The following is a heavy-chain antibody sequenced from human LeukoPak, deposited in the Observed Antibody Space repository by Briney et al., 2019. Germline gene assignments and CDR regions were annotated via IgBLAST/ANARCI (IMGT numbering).Heavy chain of an antibody. V-gene: IGHV4-34*01. CDR3: ARFGRFAGGIDY. CDR1: GFTFSSYE. J-gene: IGHJ4*02. Sequence: GSLRLSCAASGFTFSSYEMNWVRQAPGKGLEWIGEINHSGSTNYNPSLKSRVTISVDTSKNQFSLKLSSVTAADTAVYYCARFGRFAGGIDYWGQGTLVTVSS. CDR2: INHSGST. D-gene: IGHD3-10*01.